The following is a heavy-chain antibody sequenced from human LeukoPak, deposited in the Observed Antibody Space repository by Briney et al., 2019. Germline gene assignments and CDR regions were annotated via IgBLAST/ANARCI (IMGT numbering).Heavy chain of an antibody. Sequence: ASVKVSCKVSGYTLTELSMHWVRQAPGKGLEWMGGFDPEDGETIYAQKFQGRVTMTEDTSTDTAYMELRSLRSDDTAVYYCARGPNCSGGSCYGDYWGQGTLVTVSS. J-gene: IGHJ4*02. CDR3: ARGPNCSGGSCYGDY. CDR2: FDPEDGET. D-gene: IGHD2-15*01. CDR1: GYTLTELS. V-gene: IGHV1-24*01.